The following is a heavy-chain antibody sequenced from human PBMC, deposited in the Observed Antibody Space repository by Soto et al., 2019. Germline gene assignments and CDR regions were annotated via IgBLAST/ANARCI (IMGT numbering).Heavy chain of an antibody. V-gene: IGHV1-8*01. CDR3: ARVPFLATSGSEI. Sequence: QVQLVQSGAEVKKPGASVKVSCKASGYSFTSYDIHWVRQATGQGLEWVGWMNPNSGGTDYAQKFQGRVTMTRNTSIRTAYMDLSGLRSEDTAVYFCARVPFLATSGSEIWGQGTTVTVSS. CDR2: MNPNSGGT. CDR1: GYSFTSYD. J-gene: IGHJ3*02. D-gene: IGHD3-22*01.